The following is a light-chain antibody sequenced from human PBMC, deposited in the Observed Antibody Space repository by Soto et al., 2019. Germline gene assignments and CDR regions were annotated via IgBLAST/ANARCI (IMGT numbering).Light chain of an antibody. CDR1: QSVSSK. CDR3: QQYNNWPHT. J-gene: IGKJ2*01. Sequence: ETVMTQSPATLSVSPGERATLSCRASQSVSSKLAWFQQKLGQAPRLLIYGASTRATGIPARFSGSGSGTEFTLSISSLQSEDFAVYSCQQYNNWPHTFGQGTKVDIK. CDR2: GAS. V-gene: IGKV3-15*01.